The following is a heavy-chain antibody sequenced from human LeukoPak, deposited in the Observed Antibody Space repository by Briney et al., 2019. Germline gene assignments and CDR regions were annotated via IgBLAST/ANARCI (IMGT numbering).Heavy chain of an antibody. CDR3: ARAGIAVAGSWIDY. D-gene: IGHD6-19*01. Sequence: SETLSLTCTVSGYSISSGYYWGWIRQPPGKGLEWIGSIYHSGSTYYNPSLKSRVTISVDTSKNQFSLKLSSVTAADTAVYYCARAGIAVAGSWIDYWGQGTLVTVSS. CDR1: GYSISSGYY. J-gene: IGHJ4*02. CDR2: IYHSGST. V-gene: IGHV4-38-2*02.